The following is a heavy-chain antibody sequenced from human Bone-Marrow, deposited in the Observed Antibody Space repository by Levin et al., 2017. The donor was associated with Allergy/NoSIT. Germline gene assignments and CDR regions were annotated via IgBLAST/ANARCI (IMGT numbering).Heavy chain of an antibody. CDR2: ISSSGNTI. CDR1: GFSFSSYE. V-gene: IGHV3-48*03. CDR3: ASGQISDY. J-gene: IGHJ4*02. Sequence: GGSLRLSCEASGFSFSSYEMTWVRQAPGRGLEWVSYISSSGNTIYYADSVKGRFTISRDNAKNSLYLQMNSLRAEDTAIYYCASGQISDYWGQGTLVTVSS.